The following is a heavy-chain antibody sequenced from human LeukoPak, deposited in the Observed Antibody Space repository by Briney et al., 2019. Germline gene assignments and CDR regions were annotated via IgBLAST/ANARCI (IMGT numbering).Heavy chain of an antibody. Sequence: GGSLRLSCAASGFTFSSYGMHWVRQAPGKGLEWVAVISYDGSNKYYADSVKGRFTISRDNAKNSLYLQMNSLRAEDTAVYYCARDSSGWYSNWFDPWGQGTLVTVSS. D-gene: IGHD6-19*01. CDR3: ARDSSGWYSNWFDP. V-gene: IGHV3-30*03. CDR1: GFTFSSYG. CDR2: ISYDGSNK. J-gene: IGHJ5*02.